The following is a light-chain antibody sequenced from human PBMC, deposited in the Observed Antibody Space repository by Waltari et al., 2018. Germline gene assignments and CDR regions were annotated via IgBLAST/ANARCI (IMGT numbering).Light chain of an antibody. J-gene: IGKJ1*01. Sequence: EIVLTQSPGTLALSPGERVTLSCRASQSVGRALAWYPQKPGQAPRLLIYDASSRATGIADKFSGSGSGTDFSLTIRRVEPEDFAVYFCQRYVRLPVTFGQGTKVEVK. CDR3: QRYVRLPVT. CDR2: DAS. CDR1: QSVGRA. V-gene: IGKV3-20*01.